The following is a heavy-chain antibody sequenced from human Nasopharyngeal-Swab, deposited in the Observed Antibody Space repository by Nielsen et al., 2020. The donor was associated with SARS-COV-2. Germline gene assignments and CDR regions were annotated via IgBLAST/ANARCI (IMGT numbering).Heavy chain of an antibody. CDR1: GGSFSGYY. Sequence: GSLRLSCAVYGGSFSGYYWSWIRQPPGKGLEWIGEINHSGSTNYNPSLKSRVTISVDTSKNQFSLKLSSVTAADRAVYYCARGRYSSSWYSYWGQGTLVTVSS. D-gene: IGHD6-13*01. V-gene: IGHV4-34*01. CDR2: INHSGST. CDR3: ARGRYSSSWYSY. J-gene: IGHJ4*02.